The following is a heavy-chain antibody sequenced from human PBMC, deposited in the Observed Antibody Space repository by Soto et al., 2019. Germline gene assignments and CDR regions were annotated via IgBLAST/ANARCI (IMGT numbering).Heavy chain of an antibody. Sequence: QVQLVESGGGLVKPGGSMRLSCVVSEFTFSNYYMSWIRQAPGKGLEWLSYISTSGSTIYYADSVKGRFTISRDNARNSLHLQLNSLTAEDTAVYFCARVITRLTYWYFDLWGRGTLITVSS. CDR1: EFTFSNYY. CDR3: ARVITRLTYWYFDL. J-gene: IGHJ2*01. V-gene: IGHV3-11*01. D-gene: IGHD3-3*01. CDR2: ISTSGSTI.